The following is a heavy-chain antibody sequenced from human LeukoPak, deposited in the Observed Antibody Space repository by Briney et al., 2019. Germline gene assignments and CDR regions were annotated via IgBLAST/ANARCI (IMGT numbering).Heavy chain of an antibody. CDR2: IKQDGSEK. CDR1: GFTFSSYW. V-gene: IGHV3-7*03. D-gene: IGHD6-13*01. J-gene: IGHJ4*02. Sequence: GGSLRLSCVVSGFTFSSYWMSWVRQAPGKGLEWVANIKQDGSEKYHVDSVKGRFTISRDNAKNSLYLQMSSLRAEDTAVYYCARDRAAAQPKTTFDYWGQGTLVTVSS. CDR3: ARDRAAAQPKTTFDY.